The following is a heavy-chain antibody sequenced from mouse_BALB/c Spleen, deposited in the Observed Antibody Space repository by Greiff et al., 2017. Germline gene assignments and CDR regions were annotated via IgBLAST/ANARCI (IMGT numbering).Heavy chain of an antibody. J-gene: IGHJ1*01. CDR3: TRDYGYWYFDV. Sequence: VKLQESGAELVRPGASVTLSCKASGYTFTDYEMHWVKQTPVHGLEWIGAIDPETGGTAYNQKFKGKATLTADKSSSTAYMELRSLTSEDSAVYYCTRDYGYWYFDVWGAGTTVTVSS. V-gene: IGHV1-15*01. D-gene: IGHD1-1*01. CDR2: IDPETGGT. CDR1: GYTFTDYE.